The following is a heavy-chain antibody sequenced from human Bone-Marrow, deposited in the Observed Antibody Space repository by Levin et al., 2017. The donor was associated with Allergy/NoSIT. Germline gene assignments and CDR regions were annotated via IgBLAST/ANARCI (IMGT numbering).Heavy chain of an antibody. D-gene: IGHD3-22*01. Sequence: GESLKISCVVSGFTFSDYAMHWVRQAPGKGLDWVAAISYDGSDKYYADSVKGRFTISRDNSKNTLYLQMNSLRPEDTAVYYCARMFYYDSSGTEFESWGQGTLVTVSS. V-gene: IGHV3-30-3*01. J-gene: IGHJ4*02. CDR1: GFTFSDYA. CDR3: ARMFYYDSSGTEFES. CDR2: ISYDGSDK.